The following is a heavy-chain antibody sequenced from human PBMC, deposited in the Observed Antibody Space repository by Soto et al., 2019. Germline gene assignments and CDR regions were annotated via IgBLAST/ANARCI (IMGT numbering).Heavy chain of an antibody. J-gene: IGHJ3*02. CDR2: IRGSGYTT. CDR1: GFPFSTYA. Sequence: EVQLLESGGGLVQPGGSLRLSCAASGFPFSTYAMSWVRQAPGRGLEWVSAIRGSGYTTYYADSVKGRFTISRDNSKSTLSLQMNSLRGEDTAIYYCAKESWGHAFDTWGQGTMVTVSS. D-gene: IGHD7-27*01. CDR3: AKESWGHAFDT. V-gene: IGHV3-23*01.